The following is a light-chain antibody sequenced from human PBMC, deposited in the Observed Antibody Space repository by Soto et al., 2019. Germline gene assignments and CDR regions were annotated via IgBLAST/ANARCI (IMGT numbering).Light chain of an antibody. J-gene: IGKJ4*01. CDR3: QQYNNWPLT. Sequence: EIVLTQSPGTLSLSPGERAPLSCRARQSVSSSYLAWYQQKPGQAPRLLIYGASSRATGIPDRFSGSGSGTEFTLTISSLQSEDFAVYYCQQYNNWPLTFGGGTKVDIK. CDR1: QSVSSSY. CDR2: GAS. V-gene: IGKV3-20*01.